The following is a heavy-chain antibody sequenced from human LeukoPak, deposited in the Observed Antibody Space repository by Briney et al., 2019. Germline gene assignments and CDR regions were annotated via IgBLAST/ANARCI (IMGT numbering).Heavy chain of an antibody. J-gene: IGHJ6*02. CDR1: GGTFSSYA. CDR3: ATPRPPNCSGGSCYDYYYYGMDV. CDR2: IIPIFGTA. V-gene: IGHV1-69*13. Sequence: GASVKVSCEASGGTFSSYAISWVRQAPGQGLEWMGGIIPIFGTANYAQKFQGRVTITADESTSTAYMELSSLRSEDTAVYYCATPRPPNCSGGSCYDYYYYGMDVWGQGTTVTVSS. D-gene: IGHD2-15*01.